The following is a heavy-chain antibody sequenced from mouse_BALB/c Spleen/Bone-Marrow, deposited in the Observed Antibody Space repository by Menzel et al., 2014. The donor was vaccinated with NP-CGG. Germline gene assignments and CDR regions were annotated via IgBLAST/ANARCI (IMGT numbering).Heavy chain of an antibody. CDR2: IYPGDGDT. D-gene: IGHD2-4*01. V-gene: IGHV1-87*01. Sequence: QVQLQQSGAELARPGASVKLSCKASGYTFTSYWMQWVKQRPGQGLEWIGAIYPGDGDTRYTQKFKGKATLTADKSSSTAYMQLGSLASEDSAVYYCARSDYDAFDYWGQGTTLTVSS. CDR3: ARSDYDAFDY. CDR1: GYTFTSYW. J-gene: IGHJ2*01.